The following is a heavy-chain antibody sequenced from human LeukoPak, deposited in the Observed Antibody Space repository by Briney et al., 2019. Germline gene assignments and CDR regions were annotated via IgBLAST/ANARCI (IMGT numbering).Heavy chain of an antibody. CDR2: ISSSSTI. CDR3: SVGAFDI. J-gene: IGHJ3*02. Sequence: GGSLRLSCAASGFTFSSYSMNWVRQAPGKGLEWVSYISSSSTIYYADSVKGRFTISRDNAKNSLYLQMNSLRAEDTAVYYCSVGAFDIWGQGTMVTVSS. D-gene: IGHD3-16*01. V-gene: IGHV3-48*01. CDR1: GFTFSSYS.